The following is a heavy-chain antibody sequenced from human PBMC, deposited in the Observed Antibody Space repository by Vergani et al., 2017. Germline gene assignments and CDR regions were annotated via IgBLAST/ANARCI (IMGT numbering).Heavy chain of an antibody. D-gene: IGHD2-15*01. Sequence: QVQLVQSGAEVKKPGSSVKVSCKASGGTFSSYTISWVRQAPGQGLEWMGRIIPILGIANYAQKFQGRVPITADKSTSTAYMELSSLRSEDPAVYYCAGDCDSVVGYCPSAIAIDIWGQGTMVTVSS. CDR3: AGDCDSVVGYCPSAIAIDI. CDR1: GGTFSSYT. V-gene: IGHV1-69*08. J-gene: IGHJ3*02. CDR2: IIPILGIA.